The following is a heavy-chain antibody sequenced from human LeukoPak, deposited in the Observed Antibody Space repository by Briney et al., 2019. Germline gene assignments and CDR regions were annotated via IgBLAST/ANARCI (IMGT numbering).Heavy chain of an antibody. D-gene: IGHD2-15*01. CDR1: GFTFTNYW. Sequence: PGGSLRLSCAASGFTFTNYWMSWVRQAPGKGLEWVANIQQDGGEKYYVDSVKGRFTISSDNAKNSLYLQMNSLRAEDTAVYYCARPLGYCSGGSCYPFDYWSQGTLVTVSA. CDR3: ARPLGYCSGGSCYPFDY. CDR2: IQQDGGEK. V-gene: IGHV3-7*05. J-gene: IGHJ4*02.